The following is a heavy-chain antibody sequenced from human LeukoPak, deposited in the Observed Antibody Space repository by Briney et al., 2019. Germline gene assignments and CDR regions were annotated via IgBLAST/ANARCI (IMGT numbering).Heavy chain of an antibody. Sequence: PSETLSLTCAVSDYSISSSNWWGWVRQPPGKGLEWIGYIHYSGTTYYNPSLLSRVTMSVDTSKNQFSLRLSSVTAVDTAVYYCARKHRWNGLYFDYWGLGILVTVSS. CDR3: ARKHRWNGLYFDY. D-gene: IGHD1-1*01. CDR2: IHYSGTT. CDR1: DYSISSSNW. V-gene: IGHV4-28*01. J-gene: IGHJ4*02.